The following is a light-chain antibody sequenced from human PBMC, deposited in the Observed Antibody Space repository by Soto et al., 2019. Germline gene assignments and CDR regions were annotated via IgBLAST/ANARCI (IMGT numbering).Light chain of an antibody. J-gene: IGKJ4*01. CDR2: GAS. V-gene: IGKV3-20*01. Sequence: EIVLTQSPGTLSLSPGERATLSCRASQSVSSSYLAWYQQKSGQAPRLLIYGASSRATGIPDRFSGSGSEKDFTLMISRLEPEDFAVYYCQQYGSSPLTFGGGTKVEIK. CDR1: QSVSSSY. CDR3: QQYGSSPLT.